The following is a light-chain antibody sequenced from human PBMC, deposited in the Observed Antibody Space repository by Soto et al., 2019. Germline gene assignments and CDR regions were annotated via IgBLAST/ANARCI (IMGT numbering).Light chain of an antibody. J-gene: IGKJ1*01. CDR1: QNILYSSNNKNY. CDR3: QQYNSYSS. CDR2: WAS. V-gene: IGKV4-1*01. Sequence: DILMTQSPASLAVSLGERATINCKSSQNILYSSNNKNYLAWYHQKPGQPPRLLIYWASTRESGVPDRFSGSGSGTDFTLTISSLQPDDFATYYCQQYNSYSSFGQGTKVDIK.